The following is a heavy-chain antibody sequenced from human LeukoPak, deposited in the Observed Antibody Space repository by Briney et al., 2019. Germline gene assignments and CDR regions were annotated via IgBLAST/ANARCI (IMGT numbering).Heavy chain of an antibody. J-gene: IGHJ4*02. V-gene: IGHV3-30*02. CDR3: AKGSGSYGQDLYY. CDR2: IRYDGSNE. Sequence: GGSLRLSCAASGFTFSSYGMHWVRQAPGKGLEWVSFIRYDGSNEYYADSVRGRFTISRDNSKNTLYLQMNSLRVEDTAVYYCAKGSGSYGQDLYYWGQGTLVTVSS. CDR1: GFTFSSYG. D-gene: IGHD3-3*01.